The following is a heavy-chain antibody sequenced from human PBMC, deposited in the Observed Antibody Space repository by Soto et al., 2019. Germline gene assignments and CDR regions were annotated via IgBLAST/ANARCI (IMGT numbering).Heavy chain of an antibody. CDR2: IFSGGST. D-gene: IGHD1-1*01. Sequence: EVQLVESGGGLVQPGGSLRLSCAASGFTVSSNYMSWVRQAPEEGLEWVSVIFSGGSTYYADSVKGRFTISRDNSKNTLHLQMNSLIAEDTAVYYCARDRYPLDYWGPGTLVTVSS. V-gene: IGHV3-66*01. CDR3: ARDRYPLDY. J-gene: IGHJ4*02. CDR1: GFTVSSNY.